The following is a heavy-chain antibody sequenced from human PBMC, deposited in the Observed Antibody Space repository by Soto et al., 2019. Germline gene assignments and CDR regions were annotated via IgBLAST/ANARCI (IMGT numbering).Heavy chain of an antibody. Sequence: PSETLSLTCTVSGGSISSYYWSWIRQPPGKGLESIGYLYYGGSANYNPSLKSRVTLSVDTSTNQCSLTLSSMTAADTAVYYCARDRVESGYPEYFQHWGQGTLVTVSS. CDR2: LYYGGSA. CDR3: ARDRVESGYPEYFQH. V-gene: IGHV4-59*01. D-gene: IGHD3-22*01. J-gene: IGHJ1*01. CDR1: GGSISSYY.